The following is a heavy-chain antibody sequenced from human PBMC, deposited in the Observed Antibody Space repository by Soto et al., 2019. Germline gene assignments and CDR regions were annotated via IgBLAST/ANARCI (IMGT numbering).Heavy chain of an antibody. CDR1: GGTFSSFA. CDR2: IIPLFVAT. CDR3: ASCMDTTVAHSHN. Sequence: QVQLVQSGAEVKKPGSSVKVSCKASGGTFSSFAISWVRQAPGQGLEWMGDIIPLFVATNYAQTFQGRVTFTADESTTTADMELRSLRSNDTAVYYCASCMDTTVAHSHNWGQVTLVTVSS. J-gene: IGHJ4*02. D-gene: IGHD1-1*01. V-gene: IGHV1-69*01.